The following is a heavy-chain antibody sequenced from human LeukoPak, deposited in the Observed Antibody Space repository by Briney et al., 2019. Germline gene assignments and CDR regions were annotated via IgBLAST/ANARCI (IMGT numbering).Heavy chain of an antibody. Sequence: GGSLRLSCVASGFTFSSYVMHWVRQAPGKGLEWVAVTSFDGSNKYYADPVKGRFTISRDNSKNTLYLQMNSLRAEDTAVYYCATEFLGAVAETGDFWGQGTLVTVSS. J-gene: IGHJ4*02. CDR2: TSFDGSNK. CDR3: ATEFLGAVAETGDF. V-gene: IGHV3-33*05. CDR1: GFTFSSYV. D-gene: IGHD6-19*01.